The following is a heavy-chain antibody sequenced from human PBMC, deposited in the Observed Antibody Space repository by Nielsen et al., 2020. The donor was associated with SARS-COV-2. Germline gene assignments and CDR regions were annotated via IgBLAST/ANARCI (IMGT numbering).Heavy chain of an antibody. CDR1: GYTFTGYY. CDR3: ARDDDYSGSGDDAFDV. D-gene: IGHD3-10*01. CDR2: IDPKSGGT. Sequence: ASVKVSCKASGYTFTGYYLHWVRQAPGQGLEWMGRIDPKSGGTNYAQKFQGRVTMTRDTSITTAYMQLTRLRFDDTAIYYCARDDDYSGSGDDAFDVWGQGTMVTVSS. J-gene: IGHJ3*01. V-gene: IGHV1-2*06.